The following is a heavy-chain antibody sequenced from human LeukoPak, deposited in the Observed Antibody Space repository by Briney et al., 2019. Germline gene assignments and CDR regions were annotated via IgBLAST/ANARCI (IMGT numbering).Heavy chain of an antibody. Sequence: PSETLSLTCAVYGGSFSGYYWTWIWQTPGKGLEWIGYVYDIGSTKYNPSLKSRVTISVDTSKNQFSLRLSSVTAADTAVYYCARGGVLKSVDYWGQGTLVAVSS. CDR2: VYDIGST. CDR3: ARGGVLKSVDY. J-gene: IGHJ4*02. D-gene: IGHD3-16*01. CDR1: GGSFSGYY. V-gene: IGHV4-59*01.